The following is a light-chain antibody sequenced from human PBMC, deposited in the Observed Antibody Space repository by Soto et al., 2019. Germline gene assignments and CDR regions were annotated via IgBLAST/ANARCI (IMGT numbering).Light chain of an antibody. CDR3: NSYTSSTTPYV. CDR2: DVT. V-gene: IGLV2-14*03. CDR1: SSDVGAYNY. Sequence: QAVLTQPASVSGSPGQSMTISCAGSSSDVGAYNYVSWYQHHPDKAPKLVIYDVTNRPSGVSNRFSGSKSGNTASLTISGLQAEDEADYYCNSYTSSTTPYVFGTGTKVTV. J-gene: IGLJ1*01.